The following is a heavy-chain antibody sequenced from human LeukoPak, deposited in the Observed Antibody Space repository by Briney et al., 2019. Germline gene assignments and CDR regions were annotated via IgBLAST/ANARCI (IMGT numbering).Heavy chain of an antibody. CDR3: TKGLRSGTYYDIFDY. D-gene: IGHD3-10*01. CDR2: INNDGHKT. V-gene: IGHV3-43*02. CDR1: GFTFSSYG. Sequence: GGSLRLSCAASGFTFSSYGMHWVRQAPGKGLEWVSLSLINNDGHKTYYADSVKGRFTISRDNSRNSLYLQMNSLTIEDTALYFCTKGLRSGTYYDIFDYWSQGTLVTVS. J-gene: IGHJ4*02.